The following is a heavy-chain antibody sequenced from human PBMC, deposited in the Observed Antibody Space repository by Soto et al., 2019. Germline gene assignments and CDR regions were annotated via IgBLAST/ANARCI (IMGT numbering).Heavy chain of an antibody. Sequence: SETLSLTCAVYGGSFSDYYWSLLRQPQGTGLEWIGEINHSGSTNYNPSLESRVTISVDTSKNQFSLKLTSVTAADTAVYYCARDKITGLFDYWGQGTLVTVSS. CDR3: ARDKITGLFDY. D-gene: IGHD2-8*02. V-gene: IGHV4-34*01. J-gene: IGHJ4*02. CDR2: INHSGST. CDR1: GGSFSDYY.